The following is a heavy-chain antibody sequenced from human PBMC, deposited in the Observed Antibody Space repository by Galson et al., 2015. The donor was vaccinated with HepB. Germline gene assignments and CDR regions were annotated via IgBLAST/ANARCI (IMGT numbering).Heavy chain of an antibody. Sequence: SLRLSCAASGFSFRTYSMNWVRQAPGKGLEWVSSISSSGSYVFYADSVKGRFTISRDNAKNSLYLQMNSLRDEDTAVYFCARALDSYSSGWYYFYYGLDVCGEGTTVT. CDR2: ISSSGSYV. CDR1: GFSFRTYS. V-gene: IGHV3-21*01. D-gene: IGHD6-19*01. J-gene: IGHJ6*02. CDR3: ARALDSYSSGWYYFYYGLDV.